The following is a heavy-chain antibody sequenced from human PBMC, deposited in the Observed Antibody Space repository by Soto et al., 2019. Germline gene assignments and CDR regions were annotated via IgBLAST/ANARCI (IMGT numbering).Heavy chain of an antibody. D-gene: IGHD2-21*02. CDR3: AREGGGNSYYYCYGMEV. J-gene: IGHJ6*02. CDR1: GGTFSSYT. CDR2: IIPILGIA. Sequence: QVQLVQSGAEVKKPGSSVKVSCKASGGTFSSYTISWVRQAPGQGLEWMGRIIPILGIANYAHKFQDRVTINADKSTSTAYMELSSLRSEDTSVYYCAREGGGNSYYYCYGMEVWGQGTTVTVS. V-gene: IGHV1-69*08.